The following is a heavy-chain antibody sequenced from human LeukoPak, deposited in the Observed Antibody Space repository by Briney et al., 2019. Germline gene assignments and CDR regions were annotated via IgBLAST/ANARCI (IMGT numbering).Heavy chain of an antibody. CDR1: GFALSSHW. CDR3: ARNNGMDV. Sequence: GGSLRLSCVASGFALSSHWMTWVRQVPGRGPEWVANVNRDGSETYYLDSVKGRFTISKDNAKNSLYLQMNSLRAEDTALYHCARNNGMDVWGQGTTVIVSS. CDR2: VNRDGSET. V-gene: IGHV3-7*03. J-gene: IGHJ6*02.